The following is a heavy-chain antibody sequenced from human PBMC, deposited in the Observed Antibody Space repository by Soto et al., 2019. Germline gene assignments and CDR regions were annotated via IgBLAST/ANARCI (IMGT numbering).Heavy chain of an antibody. D-gene: IGHD4-17*01. CDR3: ARESSSTVTTGGGGSAKDY. Sequence: QVHLVESGGGVVQPGRSLRLSCAASGLTFSNYAMHWVRQAPGKGPEWVAFISYDGTNRCYPDSVKGRFTISRDNSKNTVYLQMNSLKTEDTAVYYCARESSSTVTTGGGGSAKDYWGQGTLVTVSS. V-gene: IGHV3-30-3*01. J-gene: IGHJ4*02. CDR1: GLTFSNYA. CDR2: ISYDGTNR.